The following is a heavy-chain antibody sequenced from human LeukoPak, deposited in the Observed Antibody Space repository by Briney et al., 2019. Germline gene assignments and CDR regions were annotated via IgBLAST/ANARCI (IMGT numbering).Heavy chain of an antibody. CDR3: ARGDYGDYN. J-gene: IGHJ4*02. D-gene: IGHD4-17*01. CDR2: INSDGSIT. CDR1: GFTFTTYW. Sequence: PGGSLRLSCAASGFTFTTYWMHWVRQAPGKGLVWVSHINSDGSITSYADSVKGRFTISRDNSKNTLYLQMNSLRAEDTAVYYCARGDYGDYNWGQGTPVTVSS. V-gene: IGHV3-74*01.